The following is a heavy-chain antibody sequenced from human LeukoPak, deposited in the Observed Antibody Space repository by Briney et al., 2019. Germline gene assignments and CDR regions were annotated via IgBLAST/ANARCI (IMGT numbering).Heavy chain of an antibody. CDR2: ISYDGSNK. J-gene: IGHJ6*03. V-gene: IGHV3-30-3*01. CDR3: ARDPWQNTAMVNYYMDV. D-gene: IGHD5-18*01. Sequence: PGGSLRLSCAASGFTFSSYAMHWVRQAPGKGLEWVAVISYDGSNKYYADSVKGRFTISRDNSKNTLYLQMNSLRAEDTAVYYCARDPWQNTAMVNYYMDVWGKGTTVTVSS. CDR1: GFTFSSYA.